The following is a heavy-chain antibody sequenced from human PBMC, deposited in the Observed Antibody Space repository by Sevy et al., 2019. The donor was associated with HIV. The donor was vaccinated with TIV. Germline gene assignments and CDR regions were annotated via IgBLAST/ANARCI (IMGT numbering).Heavy chain of an antibody. CDR3: ARVATDNDHYFDY. V-gene: IGHV3-7*01. Sequence: GGCLRLSCAASVFTFSSYWMSWVRQAPGKGLEWVANIKQDGSEKYYVDSVKGRFTISRDNAKNSLYLQMNSLRAEDTAVYYCARVATDNDHYFDYWGQGTLVTVSS. J-gene: IGHJ4*02. CDR1: VFTFSSYW. D-gene: IGHD1-1*01. CDR2: IKQDGSEK.